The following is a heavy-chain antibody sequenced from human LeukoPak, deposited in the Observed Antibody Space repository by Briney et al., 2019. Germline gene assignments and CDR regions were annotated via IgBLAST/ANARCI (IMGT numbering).Heavy chain of an antibody. Sequence: GSLILSCAASGFTFNTYSMNWVRQAPGKGLEWGSSISSSSSYIYYADSVKGRFTLSRDNAKKSLYLQMNSLRAEDTALYYCARGVDTAMILWSAFDIWGQGTMVTVSS. CDR2: ISSSSSYI. D-gene: IGHD5-18*01. CDR1: GFTFNTYS. V-gene: IGHV3-21*01. J-gene: IGHJ3*02. CDR3: ARGVDTAMILWSAFDI.